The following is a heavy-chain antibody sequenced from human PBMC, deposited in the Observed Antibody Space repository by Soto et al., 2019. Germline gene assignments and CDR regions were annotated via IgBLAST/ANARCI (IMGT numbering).Heavy chain of an antibody. CDR1: GYTFSNYA. CDR3: PGAITIMFVAPGH. D-gene: IGHD3-16*01. J-gene: IGHJ4*02. V-gene: IGHV1-18*01. CDR2: ISAHSGDT. Sequence: QVNLVQSGAEVKKPGASVKVSCKASGYTFSNYALTWVRRAPGQGLEWMGWISAHSGDTNYAQKFQGRVTMTTDTTTRTTYLGLKSLDSDRPAVYYCPGAITIMFVAPGHWGQGTLVT.